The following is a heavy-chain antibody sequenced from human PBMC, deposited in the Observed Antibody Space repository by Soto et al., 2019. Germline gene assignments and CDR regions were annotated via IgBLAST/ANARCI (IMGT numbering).Heavy chain of an antibody. D-gene: IGHD6-13*01. CDR2: INAANGDT. CDR1: GYTFTSYG. V-gene: IGHV1-3*01. J-gene: IGHJ5*02. CDR3: VRRHVSATGIDWFDP. Sequence: QVQLVQSGTEVKKPGASVKVSCKASGYTFTSYGIHWVRQAPGQRLEWMGWINAANGDTKYSPKFQGRVTITRDTSARTAYMELRSLRSEDTAVYYCVRRHVSATGIDWFDPWGQGTLVPVSS.